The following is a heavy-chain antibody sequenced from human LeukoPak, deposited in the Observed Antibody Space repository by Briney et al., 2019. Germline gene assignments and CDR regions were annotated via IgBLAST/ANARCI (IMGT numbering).Heavy chain of an antibody. Sequence: SETLSLTCTVSGGSISSGGYYWSWIRQHPGKGLEWIGYIYYSGSTYYNPSLKSRVTISVDTSKNQFSLKLSSVTAADTAVYYCARTETSYGDHGYFQHWGQGTLVTVSS. V-gene: IGHV4-31*03. J-gene: IGHJ1*01. D-gene: IGHD4-17*01. CDR2: IYYSGST. CDR3: ARTETSYGDHGYFQH. CDR1: GGSISSGGYY.